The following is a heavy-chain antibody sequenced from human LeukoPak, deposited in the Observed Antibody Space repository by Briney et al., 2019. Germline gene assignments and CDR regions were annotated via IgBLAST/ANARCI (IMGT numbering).Heavy chain of an antibody. Sequence: AASVKVSCKASGYTFTSYGISWVRQAPGQGLEWMGWISAYNGNTNYAQKLQGRVTMTTDTSTSTAYMELRSLRSDDTAVYYCARECGVMAAACLLDYWGQGTLVTVSS. D-gene: IGHD6-13*01. CDR1: GYTFTSYG. J-gene: IGHJ4*02. CDR2: ISAYNGNT. CDR3: ARECGVMAAACLLDY. V-gene: IGHV1-18*01.